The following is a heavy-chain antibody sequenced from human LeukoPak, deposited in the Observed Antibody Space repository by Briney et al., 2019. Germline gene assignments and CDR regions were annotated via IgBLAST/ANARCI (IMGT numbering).Heavy chain of an antibody. CDR3: ARGSCSGGICYGGWTMDV. Sequence: GGSLRLSCAASGFVFYSYEMNWVRQAPGKGLAWVSYISSADSTIYYADSVRGRFTISRDNAKNSLYLQMNSLRAEDSAVYYCARGSCSGGICYGGWTMDVWGQGTTVTVSS. V-gene: IGHV3-48*03. D-gene: IGHD2-15*01. CDR1: GFVFYSYE. CDR2: ISSADSTI. J-gene: IGHJ6*02.